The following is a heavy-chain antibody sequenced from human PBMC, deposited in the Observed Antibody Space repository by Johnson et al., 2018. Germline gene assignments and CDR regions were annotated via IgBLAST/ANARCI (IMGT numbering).Heavy chain of an antibody. CDR1: GVSLSLHQ. Sequence: QVQLQESGPGLVKXSETLSLICTVSGVSLSLHQWDWIRQPPGKGLEWIGVIYEDGSTNYNPSLNSRFPKSVDTSKNQFSLKLHSATAAETAVYYCARESFSMTAGNDGFDFWGQGTMVSVSS. J-gene: IGHJ3*01. CDR3: ARESFSMTAGNDGFDF. D-gene: IGHD2/OR15-2a*01. V-gene: IGHV4-59*11. CDR2: IYEDGST.